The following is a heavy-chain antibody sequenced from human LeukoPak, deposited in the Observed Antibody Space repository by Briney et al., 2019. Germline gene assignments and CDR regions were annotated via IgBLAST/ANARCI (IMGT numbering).Heavy chain of an antibody. Sequence: SETLSLTCAVSGYSISSGYYWGWIRQPPGKGLEWIGSIYHSGSTYYNPSLKSRVTISVDTSKNQFSLKLSSVTAADTAVYYCARVGLELWFDYWGQGTLVTVSS. V-gene: IGHV4-38-2*01. CDR1: GYSISSGYY. J-gene: IGHJ4*02. CDR2: IYHSGST. D-gene: IGHD1-7*01. CDR3: ARVGLELWFDY.